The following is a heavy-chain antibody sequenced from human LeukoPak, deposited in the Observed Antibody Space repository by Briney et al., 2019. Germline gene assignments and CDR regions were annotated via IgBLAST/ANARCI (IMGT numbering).Heavy chain of an antibody. D-gene: IGHD4-17*01. V-gene: IGHV4-39*01. CDR3: GRDYGDYPYWYFDP. J-gene: IGHJ2*01. CDR1: GGSISSSSYY. Sequence: PAETLSLTCTDSGGSISSSSYYWGWLRQPPGKGLEWIGSIYYSGTNHYNPSLKSRVTISVDTSKNQFSLKLRSVTAADTAVYYCGRDYGDYPYWYFDPWGRGTVVTVSS. CDR2: IYYSGTN.